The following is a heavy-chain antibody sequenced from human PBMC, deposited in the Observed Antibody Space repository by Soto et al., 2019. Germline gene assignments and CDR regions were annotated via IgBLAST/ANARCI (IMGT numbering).Heavy chain of an antibody. D-gene: IGHD3-10*01. V-gene: IGHV3-48*01. CDR1: GFTFSSYS. Sequence: GGSLRLSCAASGFTFSSYSMNWVRQAPGKGLEWVSYISSSSSTIYYADSVKGRFTISRDNAKNSLYLQMNSLRAEDTAVYYCARDLVGDYYYYMDVWGKGTTVTVSS. CDR3: ARDLVGDYYYYMDV. CDR2: ISSSSSTI. J-gene: IGHJ6*03.